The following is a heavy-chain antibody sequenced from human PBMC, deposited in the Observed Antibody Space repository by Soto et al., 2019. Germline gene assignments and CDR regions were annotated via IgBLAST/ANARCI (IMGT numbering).Heavy chain of an antibody. CDR2: LSRGGGTT. D-gene: IGHD6-6*01. Sequence: EAQLLESGGDWAQPGGSLRLSCAASGFTFSSHGMSWVRQAPGKGLEWIAGLSRGGGTTYYADSVKGRFTISRDNSKKTLDLIMNRLKVEDTDLYYCAKDGQYRTDGFDVWGQGTMVTVSS. CDR1: GFTFSSHG. CDR3: AKDGQYRTDGFDV. J-gene: IGHJ3*01. V-gene: IGHV3-23*01.